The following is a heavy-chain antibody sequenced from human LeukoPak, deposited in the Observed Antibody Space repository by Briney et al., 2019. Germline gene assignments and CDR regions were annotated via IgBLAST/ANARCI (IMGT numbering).Heavy chain of an antibody. J-gene: IGHJ6*03. CDR1: GGSISSSSYY. CDR2: IYYSGST. CDR3: ARHTISTSPYYYYYMDV. Sequence: PSETLPLTCTVSGGSISSSSYYWGWIRQPTGKGLEWIGSIYYSGSTYYNPSLKSRVTISVDTSKNQFSLKLSSVTAADTAVYYCARHTISTSPYYYYYMDVWGKGTTVTVSS. D-gene: IGHD2-2*01. V-gene: IGHV4-39*01.